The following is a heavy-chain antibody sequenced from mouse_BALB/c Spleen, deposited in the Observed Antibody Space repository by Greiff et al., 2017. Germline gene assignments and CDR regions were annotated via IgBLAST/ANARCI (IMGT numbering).Heavy chain of an antibody. D-gene: IGHD1-1*01. CDR2: INPGSGGT. J-gene: IGHJ4*01. V-gene: IGHV1-54*01. CDR3: ARHYDGSSYAMDY. CDR1: GYAFTDYL. Sequence: VQLQQSGAELVRPGTSVKVSCKASGYAFTDYLIEWVKQRPGQGLEWIGVINPGSGGTNYNEKFKGKATLTADKSSSTAYMQLSSLTSDDSAVYVCARHYDGSSYAMDYWGQGTSVTVSS.